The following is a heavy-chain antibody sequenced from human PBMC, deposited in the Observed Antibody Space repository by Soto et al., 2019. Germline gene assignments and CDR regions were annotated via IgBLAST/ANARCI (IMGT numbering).Heavy chain of an antibody. CDR2: INHSGGT. J-gene: IGHJ4*02. Sequence: SETLSLTCAVYGGSFSGYYWTWIRQPPGTGLEWIGEINHSGGTNYNPSLKSRVTISVDTSKNQFSLKLTSVTAADTTVYYCARDKITGLFDYWGQGTLVTVSS. V-gene: IGHV4-34*01. D-gene: IGHD2-8*02. CDR3: ARDKITGLFDY. CDR1: GGSFSGYY.